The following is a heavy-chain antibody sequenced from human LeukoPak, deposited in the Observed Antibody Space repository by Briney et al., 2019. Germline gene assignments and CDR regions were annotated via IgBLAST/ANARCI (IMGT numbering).Heavy chain of an antibody. CDR1: GGSISTYV. V-gene: IGHV4-4*07. CDR2: ISDSGST. D-gene: IGHD5-12*01. Sequence: SETLSLTCTVSGGSISTYVWSWIRQTAGKGLEWIGRISDSGSTRYSPSLKSRVTMSVDTSKNQFSLKLDSVTAADTAVYFCARGMAAAYDYNWFDPWGPGTLVTVSS. CDR3: ARGMAAAYDYNWFDP. J-gene: IGHJ5*02.